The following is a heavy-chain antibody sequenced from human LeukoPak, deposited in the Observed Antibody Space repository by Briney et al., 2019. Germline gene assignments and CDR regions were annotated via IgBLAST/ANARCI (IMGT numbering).Heavy chain of an antibody. D-gene: IGHD6-19*01. Sequence: PGRSLRLSCAASGFTFSSYGMHWVRQAPGKGLEWVSTLSGSGITTYYADSVKGRFTISRDNSKNTLYLQMNSLRAEDTAVYYCAKGIYSSGWSYFDYWGHGTLVTVSS. CDR3: AKGIYSSGWSYFDY. V-gene: IGHV3-23*01. CDR1: GFTFSSYG. J-gene: IGHJ4*01. CDR2: LSGSGITT.